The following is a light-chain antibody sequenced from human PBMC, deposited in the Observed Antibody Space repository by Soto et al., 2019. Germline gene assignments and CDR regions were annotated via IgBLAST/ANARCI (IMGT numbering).Light chain of an antibody. CDR3: QQYNSWPLT. Sequence: EIVCTQSPGTLSLSPGERATLSCRASQSVSSSYLAWYQQKPGQAPRLLIYGASSRATGIPDRFSGSGSGTEFTLTISSLKYEEFAVYYCQQYNSWPLTFGGGTKVDIK. CDR1: QSVSSSY. V-gene: IGKV3-20*01. J-gene: IGKJ4*01. CDR2: GAS.